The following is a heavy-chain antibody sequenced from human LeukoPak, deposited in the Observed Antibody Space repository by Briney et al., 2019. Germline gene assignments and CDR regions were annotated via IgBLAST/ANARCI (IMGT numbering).Heavy chain of an antibody. Sequence: GGSLRLSCAASGFTFSSYSMNWVRQAPGKGLEWVSSISSSSTYIYYADSVKGRFTISRDNAKNSLYLQMNSLRAEDTAVDYCAKDPGAVTTPSSWCDPGGQGNLVTVPS. D-gene: IGHD4-17*01. J-gene: IGHJ5*02. V-gene: IGHV3-21*01. CDR1: GFTFSSYS. CDR3: AKDPGAVTTPSSWCDP. CDR2: ISSSSTYI.